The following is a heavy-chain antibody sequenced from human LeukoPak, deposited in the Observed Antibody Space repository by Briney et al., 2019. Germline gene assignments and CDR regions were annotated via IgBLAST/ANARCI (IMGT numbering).Heavy chain of an antibody. D-gene: IGHD6-13*01. CDR2: ISDSCNNT. J-gene: IGHJ1*01. CDR1: GFTFTTSA. CDR3: ARALEDDISSGYRPSQL. Sequence: PGGPLRLSCAASGFTFTTSAMNWVRQAPGKGLERVSSISDSCNNTYYADSVKSRLTISRANSKNTLYLQMNNLRGDDTAIFYCARALEDDISSGYRPSQLWGRGTLVIVSS. V-gene: IGHV3-23*01.